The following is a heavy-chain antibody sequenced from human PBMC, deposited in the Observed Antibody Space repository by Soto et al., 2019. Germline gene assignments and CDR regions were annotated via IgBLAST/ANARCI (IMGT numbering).Heavy chain of an antibody. CDR2: IYYSGST. V-gene: IGHV4-59*01. CDR3: ARAVPTYVYIWGSYRTSPKFAP. J-gene: IGHJ5*02. D-gene: IGHD3-16*02. CDR1: GGSISSYY. Sequence: SETLSLTCTVSGGSISSYYWSWIRQPPGKGLEWIGYIYYSGSTNYNPSLKSRVTISVDTSKNQFSLKLSSVTAADTAVYYCARAVPTYVYIWGSYRTSPKFAPWGQGTLVTVSS.